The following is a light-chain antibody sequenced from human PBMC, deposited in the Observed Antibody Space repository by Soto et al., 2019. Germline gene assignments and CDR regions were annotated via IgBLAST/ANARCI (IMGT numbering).Light chain of an antibody. Sequence: DIQMTQSPSSLSASVGDRFTITCRASQIISSYLNWYQQKPGKAPKLLIYAASSLQSGVPSRFSGSGSGTDFTLTISSLEPEDFAVYYCQQYGSSRTFGQGTRLEIK. CDR2: AAS. CDR3: QQYGSSRT. CDR1: QIISSY. V-gene: IGKV1-39*01. J-gene: IGKJ5*01.